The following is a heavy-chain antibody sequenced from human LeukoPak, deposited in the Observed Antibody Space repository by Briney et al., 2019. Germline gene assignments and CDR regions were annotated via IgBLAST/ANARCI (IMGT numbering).Heavy chain of an antibody. V-gene: IGHV3-30*03. J-gene: IGHJ4*02. Sequence: GGSLRLSCAASGFTFSSYSMNWVRQAPGKGLEWVAVISYDGSNKYYADSVKGRFTISRDNSKNTLYLQMNSLRAEDTAVYYCARDSSGWQIDYWGQGTLVTVSS. D-gene: IGHD6-19*01. CDR3: ARDSSGWQIDY. CDR1: GFTFSSYS. CDR2: ISYDGSNK.